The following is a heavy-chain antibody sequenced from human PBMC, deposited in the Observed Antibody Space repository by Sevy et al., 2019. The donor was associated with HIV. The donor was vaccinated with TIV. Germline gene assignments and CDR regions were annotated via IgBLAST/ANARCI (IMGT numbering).Heavy chain of an antibody. D-gene: IGHD1-26*01. V-gene: IGHV4-39*01. CDR1: GGSITSSTYY. J-gene: IGHJ4*01. Sequence: SETLSLTCTASGGSITSSTYYWGWVRQPPGKGLEWIASLFYSGTTYSNPSLKSRVTMSVDTSKNQFSLKLRSVTAADTAVYYCARYHGSNYYFDYWGLGTLVTVSS. CDR3: ARYHGSNYYFDY. CDR2: LFYSGTT.